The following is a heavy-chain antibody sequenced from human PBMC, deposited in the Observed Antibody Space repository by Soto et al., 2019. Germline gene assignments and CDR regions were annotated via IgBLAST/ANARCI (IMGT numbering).Heavy chain of an antibody. CDR1: GFNFGSYA. J-gene: IGHJ4*02. D-gene: IGHD2-2*01. CDR2: ISGGGTNS. Sequence: EVQLLESGGGLVQPGGSLRLSCEGSGFNFGSYAMSWVRQAPGKGLEWVSVISGGGTNSYYADSVKGRFTISRDNSKNTHFLQMNSLRDDDTAVYYCAKPNLYCSSTSCYDYWGQGALVTVSS. V-gene: IGHV3-23*01. CDR3: AKPNLYCSSTSCYDY.